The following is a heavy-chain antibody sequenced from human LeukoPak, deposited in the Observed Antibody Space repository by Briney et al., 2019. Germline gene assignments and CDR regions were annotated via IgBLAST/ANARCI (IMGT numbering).Heavy chain of an antibody. V-gene: IGHV3-23*01. Sequence: GGSLRLSCAASGFTFSSYGMSWVRQAPGKGLEWVSAISGSGGSTYYADSVKGRFTISRDNSKNTLYLQMNSLRAEDTAVYYCAKDPLSVSGSYRLLTVLQNDYWGQGTLVTVSS. D-gene: IGHD1-26*01. CDR2: ISGSGGST. J-gene: IGHJ4*02. CDR1: GFTFSSYG. CDR3: AKDPLSVSGSYRLLTVLQNDY.